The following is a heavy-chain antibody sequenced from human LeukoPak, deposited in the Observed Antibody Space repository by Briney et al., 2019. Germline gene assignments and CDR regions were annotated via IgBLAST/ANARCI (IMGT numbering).Heavy chain of an antibody. J-gene: IGHJ6*04. D-gene: IGHD3-10*01. CDR3: ARDARPNMVRGVPPILYV. CDR1: GFTVTSNY. Sequence: GGSLRLSCAASGFTVTSNYMSWVRQAPGKGLEWVSVIYSGGSTYYADSVKGRFTISRDNSKNTLYLQMNSLRAEDTAVYYCARDARPNMVRGVPPILYVWGKGTTVTISS. V-gene: IGHV3-53*01. CDR2: IYSGGST.